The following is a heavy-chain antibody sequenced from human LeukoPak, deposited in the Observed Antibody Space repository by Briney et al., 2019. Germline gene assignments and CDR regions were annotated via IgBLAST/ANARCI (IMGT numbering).Heavy chain of an antibody. CDR2: IYNSGSA. Sequence: SETLTLPCTVPGDSISSYYWSWLRQPPGKGLEWIGYIYNSGSANYNPSLKSRVTISEDTSKNQFSLKLSSVTAADTAVYYCARGRERYYYYGMDVWGQGTTVTVSS. D-gene: IGHD1-26*01. CDR3: ARGRERYYYYGMDV. V-gene: IGHV4-59*01. J-gene: IGHJ6*02. CDR1: GDSISSYY.